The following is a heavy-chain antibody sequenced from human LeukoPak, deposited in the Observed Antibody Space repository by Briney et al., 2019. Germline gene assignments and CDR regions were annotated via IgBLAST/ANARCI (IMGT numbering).Heavy chain of an antibody. D-gene: IGHD6-19*01. CDR2: ITHSSSST. CDR1: GFTFSTDA. CDR3: AKDGGSGWSGFFDY. J-gene: IGHJ4*02. V-gene: IGHV3-23*01. Sequence: PGGSLRLSCSASGFTFSTDAMNCVSATPGKGLEWVSGITHSSSSTYYGDPVKGRFTISRNNSKNTLYLQMNSLRVDDAAIYCCAKDGGSGWSGFFDYWGQGTLVSVAS.